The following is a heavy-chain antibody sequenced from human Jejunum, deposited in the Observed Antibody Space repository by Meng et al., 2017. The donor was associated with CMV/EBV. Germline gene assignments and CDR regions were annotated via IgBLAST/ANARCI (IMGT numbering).Heavy chain of an antibody. V-gene: IGHV4-39*07. CDR3: ARMTYSSSPVD. Sequence: QRHLQDSGPGLLKPSDPLSLSCIVAGASISGSTYYWGWIRQPPGKGLEWIGNIYYSGSTYYTPSLKSRVSISVDTSTNQFSLRLSSVTAADTAVYYCARMTYSSSPVDWGQGTLVTVSS. CDR1: GASISGSTYY. J-gene: IGHJ4*02. CDR2: IYYSGST. D-gene: IGHD6-6*01.